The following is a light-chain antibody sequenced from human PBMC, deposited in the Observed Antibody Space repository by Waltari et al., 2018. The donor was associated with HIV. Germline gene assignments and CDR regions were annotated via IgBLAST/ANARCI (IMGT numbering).Light chain of an antibody. CDR2: RKS. Sequence: ILLTQSPSSLSGSVGDRVSMTCRASETVGTHLKWYQLKPGQAPRVLISRKSILQSGVPSRFSGSSSGSDFTLTISDLQPEDVATYYCHQAYTVPWSFGQGT. CDR3: HQAYTVPWS. CDR1: ETVGTH. V-gene: IGKV1-39*01. J-gene: IGKJ1*01.